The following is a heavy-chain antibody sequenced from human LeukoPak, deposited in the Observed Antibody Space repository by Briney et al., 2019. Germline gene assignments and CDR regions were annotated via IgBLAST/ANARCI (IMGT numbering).Heavy chain of an antibody. CDR3: ARENNWNYFSHLNWFDP. V-gene: IGHV1-2*06. J-gene: IGHJ5*02. CDR2: INPNSGGT. Sequence: ASVKVSCKASGYTFTGYYMHWVRQAPGQGLEWMGRINPNSGGTNYAQKFQGRVTMTRDTSISTAYMELSRLRSDDAAVYYCARENNWNYFSHLNWFDPWGQGTLVTVSS. CDR1: GYTFTGYY. D-gene: IGHD1-7*01.